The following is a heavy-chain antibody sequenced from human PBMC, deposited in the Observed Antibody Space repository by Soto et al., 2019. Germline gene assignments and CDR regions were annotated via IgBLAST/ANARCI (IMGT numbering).Heavy chain of an antibody. J-gene: IGHJ4*02. Sequence: SGPTLVNPTQTLTLTCTFSGFSLSTRGVGVGWFRQPPGRALEWLALIYWDDDKRYSPSLQNRLTITRDTSKTQVVLTMTNIDPVDTATYYCAHRPYGYKYYYDYWGQGTLVTVSS. CDR1: GFSLSTRGVG. D-gene: IGHD5-18*01. CDR2: IYWDDDK. CDR3: AHRPYGYKYYYDY. V-gene: IGHV2-5*02.